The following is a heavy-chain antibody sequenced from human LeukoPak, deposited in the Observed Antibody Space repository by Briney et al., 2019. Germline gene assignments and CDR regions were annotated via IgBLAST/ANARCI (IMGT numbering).Heavy chain of an antibody. D-gene: IGHD2/OR15-2a*01. V-gene: IGHV1-2*02. J-gene: IGHJ5*02. Sequence: ASVKVSCKTSGYTFTGYYMHWVRQAPGQGLEWMGWINPTSGATNYAQKFQGRVTMTRDTSISTAYMALSRLRSDDTAVYYCARYPPDCKTTDCRPGDWFDPWGQGPLVTVSP. CDR3: ARYPPDCKTTDCRPGDWFDP. CDR1: GYTFTGYY. CDR2: INPTSGAT.